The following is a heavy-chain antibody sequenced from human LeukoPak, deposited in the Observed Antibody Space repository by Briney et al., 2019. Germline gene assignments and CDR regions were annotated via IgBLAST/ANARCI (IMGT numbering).Heavy chain of an antibody. J-gene: IGHJ4*02. Sequence: GGSLRLSCAASGFTFSDYYMSWIRQAPGKGLEWVSYISSSGSTIYYADSVKGRFTISRDNAKNSLYLQMNSLRAEDTAVYYCARDYRNYDSLLWDYWGQGTLVTVSS. CDR3: ARDYRNYDSLLWDY. V-gene: IGHV3-11*01. CDR1: GFTFSDYY. D-gene: IGHD3-22*01. CDR2: ISSSGSTI.